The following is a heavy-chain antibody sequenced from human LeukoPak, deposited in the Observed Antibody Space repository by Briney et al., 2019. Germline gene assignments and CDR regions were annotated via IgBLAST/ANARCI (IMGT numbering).Heavy chain of an antibody. Sequence: PGGSLRLSCAASGFTFRNASMGWVRQAPGKGLEWVGRIKSKTDGGTIDYAAPVKGRFTISRDDSKNTLYLQMNSLKSEDTAVYFCAHRDTTMVRVDYWGQGTLVTVSS. CDR2: IKSKTDGGTI. J-gene: IGHJ4*02. CDR3: AHRDTTMVRVDY. D-gene: IGHD5-18*01. V-gene: IGHV3-15*01. CDR1: GFTFRNAS.